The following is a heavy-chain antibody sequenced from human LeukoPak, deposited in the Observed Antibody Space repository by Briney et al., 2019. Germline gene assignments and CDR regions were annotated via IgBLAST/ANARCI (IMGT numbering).Heavy chain of an antibody. CDR3: AKLGEAAAAGIFDY. J-gene: IGHJ4*02. V-gene: IGHV3-23*01. CDR1: GFTLSSYA. Sequence: GGSLRLSCAASGFTLSSYAMSWVSQAPGKGLEWDSAISGSGGSTYYADSVKGRFTISRDNSKNTLYLQMNSLRAEDTAVYYCAKLGEAAAAGIFDYWGQGTLVTVSS. D-gene: IGHD6-13*01. CDR2: ISGSGGST.